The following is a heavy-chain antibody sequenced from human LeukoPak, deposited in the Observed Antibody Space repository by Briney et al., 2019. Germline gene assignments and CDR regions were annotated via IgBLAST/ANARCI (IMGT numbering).Heavy chain of an antibody. V-gene: IGHV1-18*01. J-gene: IGHJ5*02. CDR1: GYTFTSYG. CDR2: ISAYNGNT. Sequence: GASVKVSCKASGYTFTSYGISWVRQAPGQGLEWMGWISAYNGNTNYAQKLQGRVTMATDTSTSTAYMELRSLRSDDTAVYYCARDIREDIVVVPASFNWFDPWGQGTLVTASS. CDR3: ARDIREDIVVVPASFNWFDP. D-gene: IGHD2-2*01.